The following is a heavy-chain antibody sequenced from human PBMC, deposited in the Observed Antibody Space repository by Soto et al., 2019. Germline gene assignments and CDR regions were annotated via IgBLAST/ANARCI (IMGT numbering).Heavy chain of an antibody. CDR2: IVPVFGTP. J-gene: IGHJ3*02. Sequence: QVQLMQSGAEVKKPGSSVKVSCKASGGSFPSDTISWVRQAPGQGLEWLGGIVPVFGTPNHAQKFQGRVTISADGSTNTAYMELTSLRPEDTAVYYCTRPSSGYYHEAFDIWGQGTVVTASS. CDR1: GGSFPSDT. D-gene: IGHD3-22*01. CDR3: TRPSSGYYHEAFDI. V-gene: IGHV1-69*01.